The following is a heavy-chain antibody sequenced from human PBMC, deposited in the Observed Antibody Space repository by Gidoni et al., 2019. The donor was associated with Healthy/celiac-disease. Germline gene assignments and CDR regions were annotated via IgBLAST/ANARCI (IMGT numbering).Heavy chain of an antibody. V-gene: IGHV4-31*03. Sequence: QVQLQESGPGLVKPSQTLSLTCTVSGGSISSGGYYWSWIRQHPGKGLEWIGYIYYSGSTYYNPSLKSRVTISVDTSKNQFSLKLSSVTAADTAVYYCARHPIVVVPAANRRENAFDIWGQGTMVTVSS. D-gene: IGHD2-2*01. CDR1: GGSISSGGYY. CDR3: ARHPIVVVPAANRRENAFDI. J-gene: IGHJ3*02. CDR2: IYYSGST.